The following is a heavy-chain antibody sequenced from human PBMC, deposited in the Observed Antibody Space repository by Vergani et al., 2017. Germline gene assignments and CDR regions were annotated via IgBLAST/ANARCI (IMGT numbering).Heavy chain of an antibody. J-gene: IGHJ3*02. CDR2: IYSGGST. CDR1: GFTVSSNY. CDR3: ARDGSSWGDRPGADAFDI. Sequence: EVQLVESGGGLVQPGGSLRLSCAASGFTVSSNYMSWVRQAPGKGLEWVSVIYSGGSTYYADSVKGRFTISRDNAKNTLYLQMNSLRAEDTAVYYCARDGSSWGDRPGADAFDIWGQGTMVTVSS. D-gene: IGHD2-21*02. V-gene: IGHV3-66*02.